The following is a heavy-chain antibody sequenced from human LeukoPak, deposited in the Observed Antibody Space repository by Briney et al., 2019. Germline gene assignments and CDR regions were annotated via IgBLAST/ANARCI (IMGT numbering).Heavy chain of an antibody. D-gene: IGHD6-19*01. V-gene: IGHV4-59*01. Sequence: SETLSVTCTVPGGSITTYYWSWIRQPPVKGLEWIGYIYYSGSTNNNPSLKRRVTMSVDTSKNQFSLKLSSVTAADTAVYYCARAASGWSHAFDIWGQGTMVTVSS. CDR2: IYYSGST. CDR3: ARAASGWSHAFDI. CDR1: GGSITTYY. J-gene: IGHJ3*02.